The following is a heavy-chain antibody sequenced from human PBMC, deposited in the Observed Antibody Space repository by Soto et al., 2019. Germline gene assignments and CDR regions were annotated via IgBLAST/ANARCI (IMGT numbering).Heavy chain of an antibody. CDR1: GFTFANHW. V-gene: IGHV3-74*01. Sequence: GASLRLSCAVSGFTFANHWMHWVRQAPGKGLEWVSRMNSDGSTTDYADSVKGRFTVSRDNAKNSLYLQMNSLRAEDTAVYYCATAEVDYWGPGTLVTVSS. CDR2: MNSDGSTT. CDR3: ATAEVDY. J-gene: IGHJ4*02.